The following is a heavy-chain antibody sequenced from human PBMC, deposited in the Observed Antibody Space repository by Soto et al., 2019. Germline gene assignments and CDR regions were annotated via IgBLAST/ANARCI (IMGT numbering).Heavy chain of an antibody. CDR2: IIPIFGTA. CDR1: GGTFSSYA. J-gene: IGHJ4*02. CDR3: ARAPGWYGTSFDY. D-gene: IGHD6-19*01. V-gene: IGHV1-69*13. Sequence: SVKVSCKASGGTFSSYAISWVRQAPGQGLEWMGGIIPIFGTANYAQKFQGRVTITADESTSTAYMELSSLRSEDTAVYYCARAPGWYGTSFDYWGQGTLVTVSS.